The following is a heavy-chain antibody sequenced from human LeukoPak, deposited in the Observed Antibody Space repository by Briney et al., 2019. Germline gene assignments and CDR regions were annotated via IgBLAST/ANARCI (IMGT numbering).Heavy chain of an antibody. J-gene: IGHJ4*02. Sequence: ASVKVSYKASGYTFTGYYIHWVRQAPGQGLEWMGWINPNSGGTNCAQKFQGRVTMTRDTSISTAYMELSRLRSDDTAVYYCARESRPFCPFAFWGQGVLVTVSS. V-gene: IGHV1-2*02. CDR1: GYTFTGYY. CDR2: INPNSGGT. D-gene: IGHD2-2*01. CDR3: ARESRPFCPFAF.